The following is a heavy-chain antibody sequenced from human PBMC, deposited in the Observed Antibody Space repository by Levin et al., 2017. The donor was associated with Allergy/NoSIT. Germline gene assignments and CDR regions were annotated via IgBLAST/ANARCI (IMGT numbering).Heavy chain of an antibody. V-gene: IGHV3-23*01. Sequence: PSETLSLTCAASGFGFSSYAMSWVRQPPGKGLEWVSAIVGDGRNTYYADSVKGRFTISRDNSKNTLYLQMSSLRVEDTAVYYCAKEVAVAGTGLLHYWGQGTLVTVSS. CDR3: AKEVAVAGTGLLHY. CDR1: GFGFSSYA. CDR2: IVGDGRNT. J-gene: IGHJ4*02. D-gene: IGHD6-19*01.